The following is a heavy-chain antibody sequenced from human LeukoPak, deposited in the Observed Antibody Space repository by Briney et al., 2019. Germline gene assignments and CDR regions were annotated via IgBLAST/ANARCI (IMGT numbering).Heavy chain of an antibody. CDR3: ARDLANTAMADY. CDR2: INPNSGRT. Sequence: GASVKVCCKASGYTFTGYYMHWVRQAPGQGLEWMGWINPNSGRTNYAQNLHGMVTMTRDTSISTAYMELSRLRSDDTAVYYCARDLANTAMADYWGQGTLVTVSS. D-gene: IGHD5-18*01. V-gene: IGHV1-2*02. J-gene: IGHJ4*02. CDR1: GYTFTGYY.